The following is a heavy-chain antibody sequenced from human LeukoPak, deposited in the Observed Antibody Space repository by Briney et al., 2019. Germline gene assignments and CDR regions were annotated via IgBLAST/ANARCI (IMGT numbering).Heavy chain of an antibody. D-gene: IGHD3-22*01. CDR1: GFTVSSSY. Sequence: PGGSLRLSCAASGFTVSSSYMSWVRQAPGKGLEWVSVTYSTGHTYYADSVKGRFTISRDNSKNTLYLQMNSLRAEDTAVYYCAKFSSDGAFDIWGQGTMVTVSS. J-gene: IGHJ3*02. CDR3: AKFSSDGAFDI. CDR2: TYSTGHT. V-gene: IGHV3-53*01.